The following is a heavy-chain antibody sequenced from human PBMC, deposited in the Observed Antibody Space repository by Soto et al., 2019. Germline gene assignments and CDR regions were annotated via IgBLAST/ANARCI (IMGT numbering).Heavy chain of an antibody. V-gene: IGHV3-66*01. CDR1: GFTVSSNY. Sequence: GGSLRLSCAASGFTVSSNYMSWVRQAPGKGLEWVSVIYSGGSTYYADSVKGRFTISRDNSKNTLYLQMNSLRAEDTAVYYCANAFNLYYFDYWGQGTLVTVSS. CDR2: IYSGGST. J-gene: IGHJ4*02. CDR3: ANAFNLYYFDY.